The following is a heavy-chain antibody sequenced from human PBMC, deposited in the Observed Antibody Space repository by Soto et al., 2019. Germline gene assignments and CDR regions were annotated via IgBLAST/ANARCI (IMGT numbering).Heavy chain of an antibody. CDR1: GFSFSGYA. CDR3: AREETPCFDY. J-gene: IGHJ4*02. Sequence: QVQLVESGGGVVQPGRSLRLSCAASGFSFSGYAMHWVRQAPGKGLQWVAVISNEGIYKYYADSVKGRFTISRDNSKNTLYLEMNSLKSEDTAVYYCAREETPCFDYWGQGTLVTVSS. CDR2: ISNEGIYK. V-gene: IGHV3-30*04.